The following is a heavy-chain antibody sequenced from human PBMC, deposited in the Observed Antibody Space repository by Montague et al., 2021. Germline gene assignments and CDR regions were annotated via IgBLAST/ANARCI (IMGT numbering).Heavy chain of an antibody. J-gene: IGHJ6*03. Sequence: SETLSLTCTVSRSLINSDYYWGWIRQPPGKGLEWMGSVSHGGRTNYNPSLKSRVTISVDTSNNHFSLNLSSVTAADTAMYYCARERDRYYYMDIWGKGTTVTVSS. V-gene: IGHV4-38-2*02. CDR2: VSHGGRT. CDR3: ARERDRYYYMDI. CDR1: RSLINSDYY.